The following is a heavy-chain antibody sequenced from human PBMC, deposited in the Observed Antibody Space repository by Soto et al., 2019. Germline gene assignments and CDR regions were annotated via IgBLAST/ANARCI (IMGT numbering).Heavy chain of an antibody. Sequence: SQTLSLTCVISGDSVSSNSAAWNWIRQSPSRGLEWLGRTYYRSKWYNDYAVSVKSRITINPDTSKNQFSLQLNSVTPEDTAVYYCAREGPSYSSGWNTYDYWGQGTLVTVSS. D-gene: IGHD6-19*01. CDR3: AREGPSYSSGWNTYDY. CDR2: TYYRSKWYN. V-gene: IGHV6-1*01. J-gene: IGHJ4*02. CDR1: GDSVSSNSAA.